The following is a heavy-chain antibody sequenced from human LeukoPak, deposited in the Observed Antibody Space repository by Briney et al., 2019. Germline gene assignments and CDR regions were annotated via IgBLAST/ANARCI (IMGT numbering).Heavy chain of an antibody. V-gene: IGHV3-7*01. D-gene: IGHD3-16*01. Sequence: PGGSLRLSCAASGFTFSTYWMTWVRQAPGKGLEWVANIKANGRETYYVDSVKGRFTISRDNAQKSLYLQLNSLRVEDTAIYYCAKGGYVDYCAQGSLVTVSS. CDR1: GFTFSTYW. CDR2: IKANGRET. CDR3: AKGGYVDY. J-gene: IGHJ4*02.